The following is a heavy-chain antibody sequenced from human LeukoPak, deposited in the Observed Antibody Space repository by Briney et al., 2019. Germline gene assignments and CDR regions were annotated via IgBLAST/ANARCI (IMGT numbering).Heavy chain of an antibody. V-gene: IGHV3-74*01. J-gene: IGHJ5*02. D-gene: IGHD1-26*01. CDR1: GFIFSRYD. CDR3: VRLSWELGDGGVT. CDR2: INTDGSST. Sequence: GGSLRLSCVASGFIFSRYDMHWVRQAPGKGLVWISRINTDGSSTTYADSVKGRFTISRDNAKNTLYLQMNSLRAEDTAVYYCVRLSWELGDGGVTWGQGTLVTVSS.